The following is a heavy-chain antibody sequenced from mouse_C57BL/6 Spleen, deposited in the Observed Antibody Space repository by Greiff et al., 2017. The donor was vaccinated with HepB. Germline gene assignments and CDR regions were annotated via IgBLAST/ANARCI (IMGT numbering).Heavy chain of an antibody. CDR2: ITPSNGGT. D-gene: IGHD4-1*02. CDR1: GYTFTSYW. V-gene: IGHV1-53*01. CDR3: ARSNWDWFAY. J-gene: IGHJ3*01. Sequence: QVQLKQPGTELVKPGASVKLSCKASGYTFTSYWMNWVKQRPGQGLEWIGNITPSNGGTNYNEKFKSKATLTVDKSSSTAYMQLSRLTSEDSAVYYCARSNWDWFAYWGQGTLVTVSA.